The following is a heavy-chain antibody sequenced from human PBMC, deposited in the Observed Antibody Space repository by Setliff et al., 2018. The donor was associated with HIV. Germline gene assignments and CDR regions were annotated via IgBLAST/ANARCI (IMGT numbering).Heavy chain of an antibody. J-gene: IGHJ6*03. CDR1: GFTFSSYW. CDR2: INSDGSST. D-gene: IGHD3-22*01. V-gene: IGHV3-74*01. CDR3: ARDKDYYDSSGYYYIYYNMDV. Sequence: GVLRLSCAASGFTFSSYWMHWVRQAPGKGLVWVSRINSDGSSTSYADSVKGRFTISRDNSKNTLYLQMNSLRAEDTAVYYCARDKDYYDSSGYYYIYYNMDVWGKGTTVTVSS.